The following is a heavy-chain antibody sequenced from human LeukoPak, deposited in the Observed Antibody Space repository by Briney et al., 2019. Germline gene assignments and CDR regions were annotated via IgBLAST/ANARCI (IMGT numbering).Heavy chain of an antibody. CDR2: IYSGGST. CDR1: GFTVSSNY. J-gene: IGHJ2*01. D-gene: IGHD4-17*01. V-gene: IGHV3-53*01. CDR3: ARGSDYGDYGYFDL. Sequence: GGCLRLSCAASGFTVSSNYMSWVRQAPGKGLEWVSVIYSGGSTYYADSVKGRFTISRDNSKNTLYLQMNSLRAEDTAVYYCARGSDYGDYGYFDLWGRGTLVTVSS.